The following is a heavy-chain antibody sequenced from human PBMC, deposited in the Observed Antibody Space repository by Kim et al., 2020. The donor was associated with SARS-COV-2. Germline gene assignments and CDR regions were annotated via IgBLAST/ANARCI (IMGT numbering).Heavy chain of an antibody. D-gene: IGHD4-4*01. CDR1: GFNFRIFA. J-gene: IGHJ3*01. Sequence: GGSLRLSCAASGFNFRIFAMHWVRQAPGKGLEWLGFISFDGTNTYYADSVRGRITISKDDAKNTLFLEMNTLRADDTAVYYCARPMTTVSSDALDVWGQGTMVTVSS. CDR2: ISFDGTNT. V-gene: IGHV3-33*05. CDR3: ARPMTTVSSDALDV.